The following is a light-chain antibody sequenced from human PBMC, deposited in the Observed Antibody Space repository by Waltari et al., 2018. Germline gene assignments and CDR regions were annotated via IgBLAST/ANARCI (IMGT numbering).Light chain of an antibody. CDR1: ENIKNK. Sequence: MTQSPATLSFSLGERATLSCRASENIKNKLAWYQQKPGQAPRLLVFGASTRATGIPDRFSGSGSGTDFTLTISSLQSEDFAVYYCHQYDNWPPTFGQGTKLDI. CDR3: HQYDNWPPT. CDR2: GAS. V-gene: IGKV3-15*01. J-gene: IGKJ2*01.